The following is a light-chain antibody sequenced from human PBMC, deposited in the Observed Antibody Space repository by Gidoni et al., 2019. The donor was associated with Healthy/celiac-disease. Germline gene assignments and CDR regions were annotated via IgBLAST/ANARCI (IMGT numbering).Light chain of an antibody. V-gene: IGKV1-9*01. CDR3: QQLNSYPYT. CDR2: AAS. Sequence: DIQLTQSPSFVSASVGDRVTITCRASQGISSYLAWYQQKPEKAPKLLIYAASTLQSGVPSRFSGSGSGTEFTLTISSLQPEDFATYYCQQLNSYPYTFGQGTKLEIK. CDR1: QGISSY. J-gene: IGKJ2*01.